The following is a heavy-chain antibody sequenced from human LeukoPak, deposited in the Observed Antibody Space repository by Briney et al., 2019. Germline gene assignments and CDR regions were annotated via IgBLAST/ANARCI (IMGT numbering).Heavy chain of an antibody. D-gene: IGHD6-13*01. V-gene: IGHV1-2*02. CDR2: INPNSGGT. CDR3: ARDSPKYSSSWYL. CDR1: GYTFTGYY. Sequence: AASVKVSCEASGYTFTGYYMHWVRQAPGQGLEWMGWINPNSGGTNYAQKFQGRVTMTRDTSISTAYMELSRLRSDDTAVYYCARDSPKYSSSWYLWGQGTLVTVSS. J-gene: IGHJ5*02.